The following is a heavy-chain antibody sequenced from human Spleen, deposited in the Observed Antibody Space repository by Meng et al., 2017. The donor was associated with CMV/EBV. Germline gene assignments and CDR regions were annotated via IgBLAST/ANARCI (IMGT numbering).Heavy chain of an antibody. Sequence: NINSYDINWVRQATGQGLEWMGWMNPNSGNTGYAQKFQGRVTITRNTSISTAYMELSSLRSEDTAVYYCASTFPRDGYNSGGYYFDYWGQGTLVTVSS. J-gene: IGHJ4*02. V-gene: IGHV1-8*03. CDR2: MNPNSGNT. CDR3: ASTFPRDGYNSGGYYFDY. CDR1: NINSYD. D-gene: IGHD5-24*01.